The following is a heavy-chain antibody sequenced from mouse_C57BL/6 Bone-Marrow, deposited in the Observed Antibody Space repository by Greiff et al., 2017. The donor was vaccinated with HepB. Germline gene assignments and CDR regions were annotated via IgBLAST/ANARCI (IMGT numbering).Heavy chain of an antibody. CDR1: GFNIKDYY. V-gene: IGHV14-2*01. CDR2: IDPEDGET. CDR3: APYYYGSSLYWYFDV. D-gene: IGHD1-1*01. Sequence: VQLKQSGAELVKPGASVKLSCTASGFNIKDYYMHWVKQRTEQGLEWIGRIDPEDGETKYAPKFQGTATITADTSSNTSYLQLSSLTSEDTAVYYGAPYYYGSSLYWYFDVWGTGTTVTVSS. J-gene: IGHJ1*03.